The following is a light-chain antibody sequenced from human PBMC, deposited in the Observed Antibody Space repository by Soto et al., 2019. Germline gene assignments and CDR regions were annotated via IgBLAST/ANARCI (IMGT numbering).Light chain of an antibody. CDR1: QSVRNNY. Sequence: EIVLTQSPATLSLSPGERVTLSCRASQSVRNNYLAWYQQKPGQAPRLLIYDASSRATGIPDRFSGSGSGTDFTLTISSLEPKDFAVYYCQQRSNWPGTFGQGTKVDI. V-gene: IGKV3D-20*02. CDR3: QQRSNWPGT. CDR2: DAS. J-gene: IGKJ1*01.